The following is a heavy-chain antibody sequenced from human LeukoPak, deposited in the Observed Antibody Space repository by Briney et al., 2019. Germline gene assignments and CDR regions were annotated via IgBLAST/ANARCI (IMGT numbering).Heavy chain of an antibody. CDR3: ARSPRGYYFDY. Sequence: LRLSXAASGFTFSDYYMSWIRQAPGKGLEWVSYISSSSSYTNYADSVKGRFTMSRDNAKKSLYLQMNSLRAEDTAVYYCARSPRGYYFDYWGQGTLVTXSS. CDR2: ISSSSSYT. CDR1: GFTFSDYY. J-gene: IGHJ4*02. V-gene: IGHV3-11*03.